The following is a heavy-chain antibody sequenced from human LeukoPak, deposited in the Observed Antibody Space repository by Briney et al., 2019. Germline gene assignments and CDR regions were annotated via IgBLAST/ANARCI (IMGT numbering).Heavy chain of an antibody. D-gene: IGHD5-12*01. CDR2: IYYSGST. J-gene: IGHJ5*02. CDR3: ARDRGWMNTPINWFDP. V-gene: IGHV4-59*12. CDR1: GGSISSYY. Sequence: PSETLSLTCTVSGGSISSYYWSWIRQPPGKGLEWIGYIYYSGSTYYNPSLKSRVTISVDTSKNQFSLKLSSVTAADTAVYYCARDRGWMNTPINWFDPWGQGTLVTVSS.